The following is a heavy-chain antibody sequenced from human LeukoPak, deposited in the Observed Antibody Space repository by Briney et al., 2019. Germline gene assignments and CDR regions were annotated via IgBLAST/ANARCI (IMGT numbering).Heavy chain of an antibody. Sequence: SETLSLTCIVSGGSISSGSHYWGWIRQPPGKGLEWTGSMHYSTITYYNPSLTSRVTISVDTSKNQFSLRLTSVTAADTAVYYCARYPYSDSGVWQAFDYWGQGTLVTVSS. D-gene: IGHD5-12*01. J-gene: IGHJ4*02. V-gene: IGHV4-39*01. CDR3: ARYPYSDSGVWQAFDY. CDR2: MHYSTIT. CDR1: GGSISSGSHY.